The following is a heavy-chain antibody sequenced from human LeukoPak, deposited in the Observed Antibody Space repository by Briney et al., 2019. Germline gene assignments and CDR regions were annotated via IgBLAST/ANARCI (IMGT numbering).Heavy chain of an antibody. V-gene: IGHV4-59*08. CDR1: GGFISSYY. D-gene: IGHD6-13*01. CDR3: ARHGIAAAGNWRYFDY. Sequence: PSETLTLTCTVSGGFISSYYWSWVRQAPGKGLEWVGYNYYSGSTNYNPSLKSRVTISVDTSKNQFSLKLSSVTAADTAVYYCARHGIAAAGNWRYFDYWGQGTLVTVSS. J-gene: IGHJ4*02. CDR2: NYYSGST.